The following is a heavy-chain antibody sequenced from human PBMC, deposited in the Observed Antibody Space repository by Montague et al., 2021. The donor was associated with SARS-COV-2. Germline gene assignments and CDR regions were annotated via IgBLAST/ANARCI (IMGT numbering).Heavy chain of an antibody. CDR1: GGSFSGYY. CDR3: ARAIVDVTMMVVVMTGVEHYFDF. J-gene: IGHJ4*02. CDR2: INHSGST. V-gene: IGHV4-34*01. Sequence: SETLSLTCAVYGGSFSGYYWSRIRQPPGKGLEWIGDINHSGSTNYNPSLKSRVSISVDTSKNQFSLKLSSVTAADTAVYYCARAIVDVTMMVVVMTGVEHYFDFWGQGNLVTVSS. D-gene: IGHD3-22*01.